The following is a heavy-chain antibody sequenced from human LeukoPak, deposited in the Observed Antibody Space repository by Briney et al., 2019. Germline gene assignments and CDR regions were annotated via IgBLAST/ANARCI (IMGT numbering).Heavy chain of an antibody. D-gene: IGHD6-13*01. CDR3: ARGYSSSWFANYLDY. Sequence: PSETLSLTCAVYGGSFSGYYWSWIRQPPGKGLEWIGEINHSGSTNYNPSLKSRVTISVDTSKNQFSLKLSSVTAADTAVYYCARGYSSSWFANYLDYWGQGTLVTVSS. CDR1: GGSFSGYY. J-gene: IGHJ4*02. V-gene: IGHV4-34*01. CDR2: INHSGST.